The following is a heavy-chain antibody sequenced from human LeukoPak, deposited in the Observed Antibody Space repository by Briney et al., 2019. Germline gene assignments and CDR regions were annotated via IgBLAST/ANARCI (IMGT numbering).Heavy chain of an antibody. D-gene: IGHD3-3*01. V-gene: IGHV3-30*18. CDR2: ISYDGSNK. Sequence: GRSLRLSCAASGFTFSSYGMHWVRQASGKGLEWVAVISYDGSNKYYADSVKGRFTISRDNSKNTLYLQMNSLRAEDTAVYYCAKVVRGGDFWSGYYYGMDVWGQGTTVTVSS. J-gene: IGHJ6*02. CDR3: AKVVRGGDFWSGYYYGMDV. CDR1: GFTFSSYG.